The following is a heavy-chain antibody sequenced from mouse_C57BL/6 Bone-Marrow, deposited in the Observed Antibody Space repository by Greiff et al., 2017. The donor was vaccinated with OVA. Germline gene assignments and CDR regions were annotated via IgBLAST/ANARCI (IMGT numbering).Heavy chain of an antibody. CDR1: GYTFTEYT. J-gene: IGHJ3*01. CDR2: FYPGSGSI. V-gene: IGHV1-62-2*01. Sequence: VQLQQSGAELVKPGASVKLSCKASGYTFTEYTIHWVQQRSGQGLEWIGWFYPGSGSIKYNEKFKDKATLTADKSSSTVDMERSRLTSEDSAVDFCARHEDYYGGCAYWGQGTLVTVSA. D-gene: IGHD1-2*01. CDR3: ARHEDYYGGCAY.